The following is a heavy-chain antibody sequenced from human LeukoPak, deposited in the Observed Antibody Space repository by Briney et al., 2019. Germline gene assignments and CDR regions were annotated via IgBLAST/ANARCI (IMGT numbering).Heavy chain of an antibody. V-gene: IGHV1-69*04. CDR2: IIPILGIA. CDR3: ASRNEYSAPPLDY. CDR1: GGTFSSYA. J-gene: IGHJ4*02. D-gene: IGHD6-6*01. Sequence: SVKVSCKASGGTFSSYAISWVRQAPGQGLEWMGRIIPILGIANYAQKFQGRVTITADKSTSTAYMELSSLRPEDTAVYYCASRNEYSAPPLDYWGQGTLVTVSS.